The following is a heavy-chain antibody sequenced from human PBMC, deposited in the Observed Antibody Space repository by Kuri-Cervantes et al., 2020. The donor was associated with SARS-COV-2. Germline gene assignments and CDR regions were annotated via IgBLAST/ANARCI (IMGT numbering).Heavy chain of an antibody. Sequence: GESLKISCAGSGFTVANYYMSWVRQAPGKGLEWVSILYGGDKTDYADSVKGRFTISRDNAKNSLYLQMNSLRAEDTAVYYCARAGVKDIVATITSYYYYYGMDVWGQGTTVTVSS. CDR2: LYGGDKT. J-gene: IGHJ6*02. V-gene: IGHV3-53*01. CDR1: GFTVANYY. D-gene: IGHD5-12*01. CDR3: ARAGVKDIVATITSYYYYYGMDV.